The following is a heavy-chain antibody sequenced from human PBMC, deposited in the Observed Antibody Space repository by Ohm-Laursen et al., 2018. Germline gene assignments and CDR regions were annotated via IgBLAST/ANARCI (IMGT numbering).Heavy chain of an antibody. CDR3: VRADYDFWSGYCHSFDP. CDR2: IYYSGST. D-gene: IGHD3-3*01. CDR1: GLTVSSIY. Sequence: LRLSCAASGLTVSSIYMSWIRQHPGKGLEWIGYIYYSGSTYYNPSLKSRVTISVDTSKNQFSLKLSSVTAADTAVYYCVRADYDFWSGYCHSFDPWGQGTLVTVSS. V-gene: IGHV4-31*02. J-gene: IGHJ5*02.